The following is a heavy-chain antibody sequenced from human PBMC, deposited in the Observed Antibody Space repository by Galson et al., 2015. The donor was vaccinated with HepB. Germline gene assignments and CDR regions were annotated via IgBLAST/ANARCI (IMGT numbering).Heavy chain of an antibody. V-gene: IGHV4-59*01. CDR3: ARGGPLPGFGVVRSFGLDP. J-gene: IGHJ5*02. D-gene: IGHD3-3*01. CDR2: IYYSGST. Sequence: ETLSLTCTVSGGSISSYYWSWIRQPPGKGLEWIGYIYYSGSTNYNPSLKSRVTISVDTSKNQFSLKLSSVTAADTAVYYCARGGPLPGFGVVRSFGLDPWGQGTLVTVSS. CDR1: GGSISSYY.